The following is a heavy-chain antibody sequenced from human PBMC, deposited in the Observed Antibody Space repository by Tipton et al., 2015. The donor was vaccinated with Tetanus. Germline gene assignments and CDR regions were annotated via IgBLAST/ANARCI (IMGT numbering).Heavy chain of an antibody. J-gene: IGHJ4*02. Sequence: SLRLSCAASGFTFSSYGMHWVRQAPGKGLEWVAVIWYDGSNKYYADSVKGRFTISRDNSKNTLYLQMNSLRAEDTAVYYCARELDSWSYGGYFDYWGQGTLVTVSS. CDR1: GFTFSSYG. CDR3: ARELDSWSYGGYFDY. CDR2: IWYDGSNK. V-gene: IGHV3-33*01. D-gene: IGHD1-26*01.